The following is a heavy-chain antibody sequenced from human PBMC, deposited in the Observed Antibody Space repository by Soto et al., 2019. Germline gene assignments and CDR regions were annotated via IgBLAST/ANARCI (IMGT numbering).Heavy chain of an antibody. CDR2: ISGSGGST. V-gene: IGHV3-23*01. Sequence: PGGSLRLAGAASGFTFSSYAMSWVRQAPGKGLEWVSAISGSGGSTYYADSVKGRFTISRDNSKNTLYLQMNSLRAEDTAVYYCAKEDGWELLPYYYGMDVWGQGTTVTVSS. CDR1: GFTFSSYA. CDR3: AKEDGWELLPYYYGMDV. D-gene: IGHD1-26*01. J-gene: IGHJ6*02.